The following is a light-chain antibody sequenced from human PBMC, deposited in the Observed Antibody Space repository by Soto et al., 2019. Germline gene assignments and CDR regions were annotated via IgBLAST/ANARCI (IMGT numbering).Light chain of an antibody. CDR2: EVS. Sequence: QSALTQPASVSGSPGQSITISCTGTSSDVGGYNYVSWYQQQSGKAPKLMIHEVSNRPSAVSNRFSGSKSGNTASLTISGLQAEDEADYYCSSYTSSRAYVFGIGTKVTVL. J-gene: IGLJ1*01. V-gene: IGLV2-14*01. CDR1: SSDVGGYNY. CDR3: SSYTSSRAYV.